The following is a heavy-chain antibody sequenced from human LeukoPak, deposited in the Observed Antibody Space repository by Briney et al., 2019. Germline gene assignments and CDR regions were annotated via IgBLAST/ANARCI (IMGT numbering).Heavy chain of an antibody. V-gene: IGHV3-23*01. J-gene: IGHJ4*02. Sequence: GGSLRLSCAASGFTLSSYAMSWVRRAPGKGLEWVSAISGSGGSTYYADSVKGRFTISRDNSKNTLYLQMNSLRAEDTAVYYCAKFLPTHIVVANYYFDYWGQGTLVTVSS. CDR2: ISGSGGST. CDR3: AKFLPTHIVVANYYFDY. D-gene: IGHD2-21*01. CDR1: GFTLSSYA.